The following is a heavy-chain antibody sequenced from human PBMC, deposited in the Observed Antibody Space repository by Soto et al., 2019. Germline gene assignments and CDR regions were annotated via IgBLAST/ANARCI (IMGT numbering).Heavy chain of an antibody. CDR3: AKDMWRVYAIGHYYYGMDV. J-gene: IGHJ6*02. CDR1: GFTFSSYG. CDR2: ISYDGSNK. Sequence: SLRLSCAASGFTFSSYGMHWVRQAPGKGLEWVAVISYDGSNKYYADSVKGRFTISRDNSKNTLYLQMNSLRAEDTAVYYCAKDMWRVYAIGHYYYGMDVWGQGTTVTVSS. D-gene: IGHD2-8*01. V-gene: IGHV3-30*18.